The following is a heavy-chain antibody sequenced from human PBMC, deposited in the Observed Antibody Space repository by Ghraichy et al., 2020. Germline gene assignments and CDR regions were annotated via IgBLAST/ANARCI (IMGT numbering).Heavy chain of an antibody. Sequence: GGSLRLSCTSSGLTFGDYAMSWFRQAPGKGLEYISFIRSKAYGGTTEYAASVKGRFTISRDDSKSIAYLQMNSLETEDTAVYYCTRARGGNSGLFDYWGQGTLVTVSS. J-gene: IGHJ4*02. CDR3: TRARGGNSGLFDY. D-gene: IGHD4-23*01. CDR1: GLTFGDYA. V-gene: IGHV3-49*03. CDR2: IRSKAYGGTT.